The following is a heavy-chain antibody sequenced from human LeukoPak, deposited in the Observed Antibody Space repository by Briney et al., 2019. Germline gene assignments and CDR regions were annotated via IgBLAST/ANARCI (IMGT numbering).Heavy chain of an antibody. CDR1: GGSFSGYY. V-gene: IGHV4-34*01. Sequence: SETLSLTCAVYGGSFSGYYWSWIRQPPGKGLEWIGEINHSGSTNYNPSLKSRVTISVDTSKNQFSLKLSSVTAADTAVYYCARGYDWAYYYYYMDVWGKGTTVTVSS. D-gene: IGHD3-16*01. CDR2: INHSGST. J-gene: IGHJ6*03. CDR3: ARGYDWAYYYYYMDV.